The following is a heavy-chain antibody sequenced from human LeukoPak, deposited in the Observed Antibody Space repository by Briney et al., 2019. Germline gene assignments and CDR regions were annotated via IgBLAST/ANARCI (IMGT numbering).Heavy chain of an antibody. Sequence: GGSLRLSCAASGFTFSSYSMNWVRQAPGKGLEWASYISSSSSTIYYADSVKGRFTIPRDNAKNSLYLRMNSLRDEDTAVYYCARAPIVVVTEGYFDYWGQGTLVTVSS. CDR1: GFTFSSYS. D-gene: IGHD2-21*02. V-gene: IGHV3-48*02. J-gene: IGHJ4*02. CDR2: ISSSSSTI. CDR3: ARAPIVVVTEGYFDY.